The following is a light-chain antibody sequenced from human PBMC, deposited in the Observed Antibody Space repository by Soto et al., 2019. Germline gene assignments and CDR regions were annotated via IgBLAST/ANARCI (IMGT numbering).Light chain of an antibody. V-gene: IGKV1-5*03. Sequence: DIQMTQSPSTLSASVGDRVTVTCRASQGISTWLAWYQQKPGKAPKLLIYKSYSIASGVPSRLSGSGSATEFTPTIRSMQPDHLANYYCQQYNPFPTFGKGTKVDIK. CDR3: QQYNPFPT. CDR2: KSY. CDR1: QGISTW. J-gene: IGKJ1*01.